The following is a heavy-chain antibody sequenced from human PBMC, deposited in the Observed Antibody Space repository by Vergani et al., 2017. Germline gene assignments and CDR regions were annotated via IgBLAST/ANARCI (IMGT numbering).Heavy chain of an antibody. J-gene: IGHJ6*02. Sequence: QVQLVESGGGLVKPGGSLRLSCAASGFTFSDHYMSWVRQAPGKGLEWISYMSSGDSIYYADPVKGQFTVSRDNTKNTLYLQMNSLRAEDTAVYYCARETDTGSSVSYNYYAMDVWVQGTTVSVSS. V-gene: IGHV3-11*04. CDR1: GFTFSDHY. CDR2: MSSGDSI. CDR3: ARETDTGSSVSYNYYAMDV. D-gene: IGHD3-9*01.